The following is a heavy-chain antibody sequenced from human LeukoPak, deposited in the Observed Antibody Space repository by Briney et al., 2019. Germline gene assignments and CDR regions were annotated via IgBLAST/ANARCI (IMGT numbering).Heavy chain of an antibody. D-gene: IGHD3-22*01. CDR3: ARSYYYDSSGYYYDY. Sequence: PSETLSRNCTVSGGSINSYYWSWLRQPPGKGLEWIGYIYYSGSTNYNPSLKSRVTTSVDTSKNQFSLKLSSVTAADTAVYYCARSYYYDSSGYYYDYWGQGTLVTVSS. V-gene: IGHV4-59*01. J-gene: IGHJ4*02. CDR2: IYYSGST. CDR1: GGSINSYY.